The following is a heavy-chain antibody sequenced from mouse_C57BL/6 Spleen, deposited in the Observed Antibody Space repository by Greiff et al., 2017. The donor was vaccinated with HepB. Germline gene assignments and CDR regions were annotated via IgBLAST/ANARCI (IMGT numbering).Heavy chain of an antibody. J-gene: IGHJ1*03. D-gene: IGHD6-2*01. CDR2: IRNNAYGFTT. Sequence: EVQRVESGGGLVQPGGSLSLSCAASGFTFTDYYMSWVRQPPGKALEWLGFIRNNAYGFTTEYSASVKVRFTISRDNSQIILYLQMNALRAEDSATNHYARCQVYAVDVWGKGTTVTVSS. V-gene: IGHV7-3*01. CDR3: ARCQVYAVDV. CDR1: GFTFTDYY.